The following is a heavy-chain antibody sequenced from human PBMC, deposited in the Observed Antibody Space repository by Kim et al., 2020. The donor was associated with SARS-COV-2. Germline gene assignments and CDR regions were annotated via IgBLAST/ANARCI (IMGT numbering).Heavy chain of an antibody. CDR3: ARSPSGFWSGYSQNWFDP. J-gene: IGHJ5*02. Sequence: KSRVTISVDTSKNQFSLKLSSVTAADTAVYYCARSPSGFWSGYSQNWFDPWGQGTLVTVSS. V-gene: IGHV4-39*01. D-gene: IGHD3-3*01.